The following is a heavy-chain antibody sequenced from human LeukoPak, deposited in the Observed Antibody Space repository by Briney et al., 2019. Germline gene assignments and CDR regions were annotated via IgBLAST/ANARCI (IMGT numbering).Heavy chain of an antibody. V-gene: IGHV3-53*01. CDR3: ATVFGYFGSGSYAFDS. CDR1: GLTVSSIF. D-gene: IGHD3-10*01. Sequence: GGSLTLSCAASGLTVSSIFMSWVRQAPGKGPEWVSVIYSDETTYYADSVKGRFTISRDSLKNTLYLQMNSLRAEDAAVYYCATVFGYFGSGSYAFDSWGQGTLVIVSS. CDR2: IYSDETT. J-gene: IGHJ4*02.